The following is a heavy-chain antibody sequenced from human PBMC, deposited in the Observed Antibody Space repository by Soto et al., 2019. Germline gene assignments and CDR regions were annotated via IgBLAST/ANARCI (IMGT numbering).Heavy chain of an antibody. CDR3: ARHWDAFSSTFDY. Sequence: EVQLVKTGGGLIQPGGSLRLSCAVSGFTVSTNYMSWVRQAPGKGLEWVSALYSGGSTYYADSVKGRFTISRDNSKNTLHLQMNSLRAEDTALYYCARHWDAFSSTFDYWGQGTPVTVSS. CDR1: GFTVSTNY. J-gene: IGHJ4*02. CDR2: LYSGGST. D-gene: IGHD3-3*02. V-gene: IGHV3-53*02.